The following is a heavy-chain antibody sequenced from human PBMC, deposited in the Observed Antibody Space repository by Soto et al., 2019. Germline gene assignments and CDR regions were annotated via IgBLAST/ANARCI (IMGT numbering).Heavy chain of an antibody. Sequence: QVQLVQSGAEVKKPGSSVKVSCEASGGTFTSYAISWVRQAPGQGLEWMGGIIPIFVTANYAQKFQGRVTITADESTSTTYMELSSLRPEDTAVYYCARAGLTYYYDSSGYYPFYYLDSWGQGTLVTVSS. CDR2: IIPIFVTA. CDR1: GGTFTSYA. V-gene: IGHV1-69*01. J-gene: IGHJ4*02. CDR3: ARAGLTYYYDSSGYYPFYYLDS. D-gene: IGHD3-22*01.